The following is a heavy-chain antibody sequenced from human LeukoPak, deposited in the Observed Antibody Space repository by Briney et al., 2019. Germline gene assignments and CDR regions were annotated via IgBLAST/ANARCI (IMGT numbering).Heavy chain of an antibody. Sequence: PGGSLRLSCAASGFTFSSYSMNWVRQARGKGLEWVSSISSSSYIYYADSVKGRFTITRDNAKNSLYLQMNSLRAEDTAVYYCARGGDGVVLMVYAILDYWGQGTLVTVSS. J-gene: IGHJ4*02. V-gene: IGHV3-21*01. CDR1: GFTFSSYS. CDR3: ARGGDGVVLMVYAILDY. D-gene: IGHD2-8*01. CDR2: ISSSSYI.